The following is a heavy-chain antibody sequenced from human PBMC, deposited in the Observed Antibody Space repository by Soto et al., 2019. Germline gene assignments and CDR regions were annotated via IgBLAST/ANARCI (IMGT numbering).Heavy chain of an antibody. J-gene: IGHJ6*02. D-gene: IGHD4-4*01. CDR1: GGSISSYY. CDR2: IYYSGST. CDR3: ARGNDYSNYYYYYYGMDV. Sequence: SETLSLTCTVSGGSISSYYWSWIRQPPGKGLEWIGYIYYSGSTNYNPSLKSRVTISVDTSKNQFSLKLSSVTAADTAVYYCARGNDYSNYYYYYYGMDVWGQGTTVTVSS. V-gene: IGHV4-59*01.